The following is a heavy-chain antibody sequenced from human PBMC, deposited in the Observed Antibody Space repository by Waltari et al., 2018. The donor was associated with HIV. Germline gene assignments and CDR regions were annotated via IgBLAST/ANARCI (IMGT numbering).Heavy chain of an antibody. Sequence: QVQLQESGPGLVKPSETLSLTCTVSGGSISSYYWSWIRQPPGKGLEWIGYIYYSGSTNSIPSLKSRVTISVDTSKNQFALKLSSVTAADTAVYYCARVKQQLARSYYYYYGMDVWGQGTTVTVSS. D-gene: IGHD6-13*01. CDR2: IYYSGST. CDR3: ARVKQQLARSYYYYYGMDV. J-gene: IGHJ6*02. V-gene: IGHV4-59*01. CDR1: GGSISSYY.